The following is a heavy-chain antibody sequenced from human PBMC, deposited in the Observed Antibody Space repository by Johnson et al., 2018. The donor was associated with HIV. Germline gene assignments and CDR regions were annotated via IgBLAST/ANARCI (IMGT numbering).Heavy chain of an antibody. CDR2: ISWNTGSI. CDR1: GFTFGDYA. V-gene: IGHV3-9*01. Sequence: VQLVESGGGVVQPGRSLRLSCAASGFTFGDYAMHWVRQAPGKGLEWVSGISWNTGSIGYADSVKGRFTISRDNSKNTLYLQMNSLRAEDTAVYYCAGRELDAFDIWDQGTMVTVSS. D-gene: IGHD1-26*01. J-gene: IGHJ3*02. CDR3: AGRELDAFDI.